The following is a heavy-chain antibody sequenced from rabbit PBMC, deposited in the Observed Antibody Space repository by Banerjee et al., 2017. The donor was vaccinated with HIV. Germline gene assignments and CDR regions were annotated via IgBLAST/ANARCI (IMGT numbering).Heavy chain of an antibody. CDR1: GFSFSSSYY. CDR3: ARGDGSSGWGGL. D-gene: IGHD4-1*01. Sequence: QSLEESGGDLVKPGASPTLTCTASGFSFSSSYYMCWVRQAPGKGLEWIGCTNTGSGNTFYASWAEGRFTISKTSSTTVTLQMTSLTAADTATYFCARGDGSSGWGGLWGPGTLVTVS. V-gene: IGHV1S40*01. CDR2: TNTGSGNT. J-gene: IGHJ4*01.